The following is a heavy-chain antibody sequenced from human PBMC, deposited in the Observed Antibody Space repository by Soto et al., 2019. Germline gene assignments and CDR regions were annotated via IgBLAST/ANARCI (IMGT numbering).Heavy chain of an antibody. CDR3: AKDPYCTSTSCYMDV. CDR1: GFSFSNYA. J-gene: IGHJ6*02. CDR2: ISGSGGST. D-gene: IGHD2-2*01. V-gene: IGHV3-23*01. Sequence: SLRLSCAASGFSFSNYAMSWVRQAPGTGLEWVSGISGSGGSTYYADSVKGRFTISRDNSKNTLYLQMNSLRAEDTAVYYCAKDPYCTSTSCYMDVWGQGTTVTVSS.